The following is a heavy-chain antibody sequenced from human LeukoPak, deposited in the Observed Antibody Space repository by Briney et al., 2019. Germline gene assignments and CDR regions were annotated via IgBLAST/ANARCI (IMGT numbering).Heavy chain of an antibody. Sequence: GGSLRLSCAASGFTFSSYWMHWVRQAPGKGLVWVSRINSDGSSTSYADSVKGRFTISRDNAKNTLYLQMDSLRVEDTAFYYCAKDNRRHYTSGPNPDSLHWGQGALVTVSS. D-gene: IGHD6-19*01. J-gene: IGHJ4*02. CDR2: INSDGSST. V-gene: IGHV3-74*01. CDR3: AKDNRRHYTSGPNPDSLH. CDR1: GFTFSSYW.